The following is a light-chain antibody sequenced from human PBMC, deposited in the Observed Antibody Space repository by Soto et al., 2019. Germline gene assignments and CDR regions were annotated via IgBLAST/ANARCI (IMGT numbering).Light chain of an antibody. Sequence: DIPMTQSPSSVSASVGDRVIITCRASQDIKNWLAWYQQKPGKAPKLLIQVASSLQSGVPSRFSGAGSGTDFTLTISSLQPEDFATYFCQQSINFPWTFGQGTKVELK. V-gene: IGKV1-12*01. CDR2: VAS. J-gene: IGKJ1*01. CDR1: QDIKNW. CDR3: QQSINFPWT.